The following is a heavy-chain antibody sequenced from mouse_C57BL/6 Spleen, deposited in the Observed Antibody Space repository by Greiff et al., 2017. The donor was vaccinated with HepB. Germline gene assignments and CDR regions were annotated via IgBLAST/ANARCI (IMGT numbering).Heavy chain of an antibody. D-gene: IGHD2-4*01. CDR2: IDPSDSYT. J-gene: IGHJ4*01. CDR1: GYTFTSYW. V-gene: IGHV1-59*01. CDR3: ARFDYEVYAMDY. Sequence: QVQLQQSGAELVRPGTSVKLSCKASGYTFTSYWMHWVKQRPGQGLEWIGVIDPSDSYTNYNQKFKGKATLTVDTSSSTAYMQLSSLTSEDSAVYYCARFDYEVYAMDYWGQGTSVTVSS.